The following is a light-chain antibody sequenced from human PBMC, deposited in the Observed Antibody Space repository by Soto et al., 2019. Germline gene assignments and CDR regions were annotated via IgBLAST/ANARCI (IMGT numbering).Light chain of an antibody. J-gene: IGKJ1*01. CDR1: RSISDW. CDR3: LQYSSHSWT. Sequence: DIQMTQSPSTLSGSVGDRVTITCRASRSISDWLAWYQQKPGEAPELLIFDASSLKSGVPSRFSSSGSGTEFTLTISRLQPDDVATYYCLQYSSHSWTFGQGTKVDIK. V-gene: IGKV1-5*01. CDR2: DAS.